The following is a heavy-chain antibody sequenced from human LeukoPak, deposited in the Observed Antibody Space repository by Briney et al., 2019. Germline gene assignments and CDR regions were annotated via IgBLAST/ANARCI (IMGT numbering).Heavy chain of an antibody. D-gene: IGHD5-18*01. CDR3: GKGTGYSYAYSFDY. Sequence: GGSLRLSCEASGFTFSDFAMSWVRQAPGKGLEWVSAISGNGVNTYYADSVKGRFTISRDNSKNTLYLQMNSLRAEDTALYYCGKGTGYSYAYSFDYWGQGTLVTVSS. J-gene: IGHJ4*02. CDR2: ISGNGVNT. CDR1: GFTFSDFA. V-gene: IGHV3-23*01.